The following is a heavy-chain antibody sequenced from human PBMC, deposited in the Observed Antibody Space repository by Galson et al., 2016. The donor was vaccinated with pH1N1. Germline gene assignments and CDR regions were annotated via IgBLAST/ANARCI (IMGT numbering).Heavy chain of an antibody. CDR1: GFSLSTSGVG. Sequence: PALVKPTQTLTLTCTFSGFSLSTSGVGVGWIRQPPGKALEWLALIYWDDDKRYSPSLKSRLTITKDTSKNQVVITMTNMDPVDTATYYCSHSSSWSPPLNNWFDPWGQGTLVTVSS. CDR2: IYWDDDK. V-gene: IGHV2-5*02. D-gene: IGHD6-13*01. CDR3: SHSSSWSPPLNNWFDP. J-gene: IGHJ5*02.